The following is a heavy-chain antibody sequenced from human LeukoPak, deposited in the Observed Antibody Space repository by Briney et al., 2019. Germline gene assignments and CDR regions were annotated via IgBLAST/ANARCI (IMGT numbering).Heavy chain of an antibody. CDR1: GFTFRSFA. Sequence: GGSLRLSCAASGFTFRSFAMSWVRQAPGKGLEWVSAISDSGISTYFADSVKGRFTISRDNSKSTLYLQMNSLRAEDTAVYYCAKDTGQLRWGQGTLVTVSS. CDR3: AKDTGQLR. CDR2: ISDSGIST. D-gene: IGHD2-2*01. V-gene: IGHV3-23*01. J-gene: IGHJ4*02.